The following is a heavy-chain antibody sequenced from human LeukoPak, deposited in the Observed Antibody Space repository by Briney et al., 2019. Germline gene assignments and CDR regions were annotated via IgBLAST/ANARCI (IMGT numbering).Heavy chain of an antibody. CDR3: AHRLVLDYDFWSGYYPRGWYFDY. Sequence: SGPTLVNPTQTLTLTCTFSGFSLSTSGVGVGWIRQPPGKALEWLALIYWNDDKRYSPSLKSRLTITKDTSKNQVVLTMTNMDPVDTATYYCAHRLVLDYDFWSGYYPRGWYFDYWGQGTLVTVSS. CDR2: IYWNDDK. D-gene: IGHD3-3*01. CDR1: GFSLSTSGVG. J-gene: IGHJ4*02. V-gene: IGHV2-5*01.